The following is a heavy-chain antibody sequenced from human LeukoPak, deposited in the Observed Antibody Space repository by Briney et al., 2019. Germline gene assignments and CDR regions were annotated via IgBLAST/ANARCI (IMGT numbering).Heavy chain of an antibody. CDR2: ISAYNGNT. CDR1: GYTFTSYY. V-gene: IGHV1-18*04. J-gene: IGHJ4*02. Sequence: ASVKVSCKASGYTFTSYYMHWVRQAPGQGLEWMGWISAYNGNTNYAQKLQGRVTMTTDTSTSTAYMELRSLRSDDTAVYYCALHTYYYDSSGYNYWGQGTLVTVSS. D-gene: IGHD3-22*01. CDR3: ALHTYYYDSSGYNY.